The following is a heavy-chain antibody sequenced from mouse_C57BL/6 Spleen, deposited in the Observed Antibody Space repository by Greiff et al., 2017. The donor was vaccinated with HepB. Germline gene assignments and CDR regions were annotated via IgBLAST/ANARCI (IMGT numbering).Heavy chain of an antibody. D-gene: IGHD1-1*01. CDR3: ARLFITTVVFDY. Sequence: EVKLMESGGGLVKPGGSLKLSCAASGFTFSSYTMSWVRQTPEKRLEWVATISGGGGNTYYPDSVKGRFTISRDNAKNTLYLQMSSLRSEDTALYYCARLFITTVVFDYWGQGTTLTVSS. CDR2: ISGGGGNT. J-gene: IGHJ2*01. CDR1: GFTFSSYT. V-gene: IGHV5-9*01.